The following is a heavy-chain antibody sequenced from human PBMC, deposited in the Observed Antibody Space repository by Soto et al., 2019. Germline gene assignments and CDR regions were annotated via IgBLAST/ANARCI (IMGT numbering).Heavy chain of an antibody. J-gene: IGHJ4*02. CDR1: GFMFSGSA. D-gene: IGHD6-25*01. Sequence: EVQLVESGGGLVQPGGSLKLSCAASGFMFSGSAIHWVRQASGKGLEWVSRIKSRADNYAKGYAASVKGRFTISRDNSKNTAYLQMNSLRTDDTAVYYCVRYPDGGSLDFWGEGTLVTVSS. CDR2: IKSRADNYAK. V-gene: IGHV3-73*02. CDR3: VRYPDGGSLDF.